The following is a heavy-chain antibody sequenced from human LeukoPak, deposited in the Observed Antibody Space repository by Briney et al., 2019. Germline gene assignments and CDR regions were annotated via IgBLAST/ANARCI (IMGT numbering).Heavy chain of an antibody. J-gene: IGHJ4*02. CDR1: VFTFSNYA. D-gene: IGHD3-3*01. Sequence: GGSLRLSCAASVFTFSNYAMSWVRQTPGKGLEWVSGISGSGGTTYYADSVKGRFTVSRDNSKNTLYLQMNSLRAEDTAVYYCAKATVFGVADYFDYWGQGTLVTVSS. CDR3: AKATVFGVADYFDY. CDR2: ISGSGGTT. V-gene: IGHV3-23*01.